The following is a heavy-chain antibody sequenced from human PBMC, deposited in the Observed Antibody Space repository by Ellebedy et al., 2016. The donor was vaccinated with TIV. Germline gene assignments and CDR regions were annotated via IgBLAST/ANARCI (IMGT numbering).Heavy chain of an antibody. V-gene: IGHV4-39*01. D-gene: IGHD2-15*01. J-gene: IGHJ5*02. CDR1: GGSISSSSYY. CDR3: LGIVVVVAANWFDP. Sequence: MPSETLSLTCTVSGGSISSSSYYWGWIRQPPGKGLEWIGSIYYSGSTYYNPSLKSRVTISVDTSKNQFSLKLSSVTAADTAVYYCLGIVVVVAANWFDPWGQGTLVTVSS. CDR2: IYYSGST.